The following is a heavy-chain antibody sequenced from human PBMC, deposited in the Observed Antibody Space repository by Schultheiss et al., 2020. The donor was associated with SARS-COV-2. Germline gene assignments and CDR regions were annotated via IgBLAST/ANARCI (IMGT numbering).Heavy chain of an antibody. CDR1: GVSVSTYC. CDR2: IYHSGSDST. V-gene: IGHV4-59*02. J-gene: IGHJ4*02. D-gene: IGHD4-17*01. Sequence: SQTLSLTCTVSGVSVSTYCWNWIRRPPGKGLEWIGYIYHSGSDSTSYNPSLKSRVTISVDTSKNQFSLKLSSVTAADTAVYYCAAHDFGDYAFDYWGQGTLVTVSS. CDR3: AAHDFGDYAFDY.